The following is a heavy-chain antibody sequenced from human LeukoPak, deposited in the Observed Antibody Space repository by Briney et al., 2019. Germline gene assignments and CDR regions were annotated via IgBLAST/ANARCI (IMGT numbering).Heavy chain of an antibody. Sequence: PSENLSRTGTVSGYSISSGYRWGWIRQPPGKGLEWIGSTYHGGTTCSNPSLKSRVIISEDTSKNQFSLKLSSVTAADTAVYYCSRGSGDWTYYFDYWGQGTLVTVSS. CDR1: GYSISSGYR. V-gene: IGHV4-38-2*02. D-gene: IGHD2-21*02. CDR2: TYHGGTT. CDR3: SRGSGDWTYYFDY. J-gene: IGHJ4*02.